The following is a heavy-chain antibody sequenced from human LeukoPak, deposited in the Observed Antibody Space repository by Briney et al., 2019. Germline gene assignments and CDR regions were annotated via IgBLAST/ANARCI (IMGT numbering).Heavy chain of an antibody. CDR2: IYHSGST. J-gene: IGHJ5*02. CDR1: GGSISSGGYY. Sequence: SETLSLTCTVSGGSISSGGYYWSWIRQPPGKGLEWIGYIYHSGSTYYNPSLKSRVTISVDRSKNQFSLKLSSVTAADTAVYYCARVKGTGIAGTWGQGTLVTVSS. V-gene: IGHV4-30-2*01. D-gene: IGHD6-13*01. CDR3: ARVKGTGIAGT.